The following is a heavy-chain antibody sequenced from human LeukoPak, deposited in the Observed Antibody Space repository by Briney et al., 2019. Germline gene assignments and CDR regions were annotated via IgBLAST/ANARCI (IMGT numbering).Heavy chain of an antibody. CDR3: AKDRGHNPLDY. J-gene: IGHJ4*02. CDR1: GFTFSSYG. V-gene: IGHV3-30*18. Sequence: GGSLRLSCAASGFTFSSYGMHWVRQAPGKGLEWVAVISYDGSNKYYVDSVKGRFTISRDNSKNTLYLQMNSLRAEDTAVYYCAKDRGHNPLDYWGQGTLVTVSS. D-gene: IGHD5-12*01. CDR2: ISYDGSNK.